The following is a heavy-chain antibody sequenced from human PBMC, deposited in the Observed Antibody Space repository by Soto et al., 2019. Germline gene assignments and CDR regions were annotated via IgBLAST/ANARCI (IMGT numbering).Heavy chain of an antibody. CDR2: IFYSGST. CDR3: ARDRPAFKSFGSGMDV. V-gene: IGHV4-31*03. Sequence: QVQLQESGPGLVKPSQTLSLTCSVSGGAINNRDYYWSWIRQHPGKGLEGIGNIFYSGSTDYNPSLEGRLTISIDTSKNEFALKLPSLTAADTAVYYCARDRPAFKSFGSGMDVWGDGTTGTVSS. D-gene: IGHD3-16*01. CDR1: GGAINNRDYY. J-gene: IGHJ6*04.